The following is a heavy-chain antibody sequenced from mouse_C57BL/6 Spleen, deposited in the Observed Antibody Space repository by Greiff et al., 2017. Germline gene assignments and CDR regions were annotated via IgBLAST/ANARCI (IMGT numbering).Heavy chain of an antibody. J-gene: IGHJ3*01. D-gene: IGHD2-4*01. V-gene: IGHV1-5*01. CDR3: TRHYDYDGTWFAY. CDR2: IYPGNSDT. Sequence: VQLQQSGTVLARPGASVKMSCKTSGYTFTSYWMHWVKQRPGQGLEWIGAIYPGNSDTSYNQKFKGKAKLTAVTSASTAYMELSSLTNEDSAVYYCTRHYDYDGTWFAYWGQGTLVTVSA. CDR1: GYTFTSYW.